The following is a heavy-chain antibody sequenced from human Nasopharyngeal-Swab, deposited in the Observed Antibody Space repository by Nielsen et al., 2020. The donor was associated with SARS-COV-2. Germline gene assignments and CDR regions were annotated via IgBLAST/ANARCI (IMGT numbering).Heavy chain of an antibody. CDR3: ARPRYSSSWGPFDY. D-gene: IGHD6-13*01. CDR2: IYYSGTT. Sequence: SETLSLTCSVSGGSISSSSYYWAWIRQPPGKGLEWIGSIYYSGTTYYNPSLKSRVTISVDTSKNHFSLKLNSVTAADTAVYYCARPRYSSSWGPFDYWGQGTLVTVSS. CDR1: GGSISSSSYY. V-gene: IGHV4-39*02. J-gene: IGHJ4*02.